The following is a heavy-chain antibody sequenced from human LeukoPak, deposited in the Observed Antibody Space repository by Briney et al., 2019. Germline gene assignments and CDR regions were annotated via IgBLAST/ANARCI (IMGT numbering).Heavy chain of an antibody. Sequence: SETLSLTCTVSGGSISDYSWSWIRQPPGKGLEWIGYIYYSGSTNYNPSLKSRVTISVDTSNNQFSLKLSSVTAADTAVYYCAGSWWAGGWFDPWGQGTLVTVSS. CDR3: AGSWWAGGWFDP. J-gene: IGHJ5*02. CDR2: IYYSGST. V-gene: IGHV4-59*01. CDR1: GGSISDYS. D-gene: IGHD6-13*01.